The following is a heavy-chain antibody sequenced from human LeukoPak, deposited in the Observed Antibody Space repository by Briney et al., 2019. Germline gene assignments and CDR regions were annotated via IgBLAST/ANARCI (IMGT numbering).Heavy chain of an antibody. CDR2: IDYSGST. D-gene: IGHD3-3*01. CDR3: ARGGGTIFGVVIDRFDP. CDR1: GGSISSYY. V-gene: IGHV4-59*01. Sequence: SETLSLTCTVSGGSISSYYWSWIRQPPGKGLEWIGYIDYSGSTNYNPSLKRRVTISVDTSKNQFSLQLSSVTAADTAVYYCARGGGTIFGVVIDRFDPWGQGTLVTVSS. J-gene: IGHJ5*02.